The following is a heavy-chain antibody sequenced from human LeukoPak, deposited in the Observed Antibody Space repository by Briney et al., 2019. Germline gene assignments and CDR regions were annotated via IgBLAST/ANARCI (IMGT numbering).Heavy chain of an antibody. CDR3: SRGSIVGTILPFDY. J-gene: IGHJ4*02. CDR2: ISYDGTNK. CDR1: GFSFSSYA. Sequence: GGSLRLSCTASGFSFSSYAMHWVRQAPGKGLEWVAGISYDGTNKKYVESVKGRFTISRDNSNNMLYLQMNSLGAEDTAMYYVSRGSIVGTILPFDYWGQGTLVTVSS. D-gene: IGHD2-21*01. V-gene: IGHV3-30*04.